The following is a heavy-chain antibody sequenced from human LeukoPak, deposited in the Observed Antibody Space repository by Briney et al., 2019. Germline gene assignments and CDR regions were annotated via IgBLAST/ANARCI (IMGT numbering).Heavy chain of an antibody. CDR3: ARASAYYDYVWGSYRPSHFDY. V-gene: IGHV4-31*03. CDR1: GGSISSGGYY. CDR2: IYYSGST. Sequence: SETLSLTCTVSGGSISSGGYYWSWIRQHTGKGLEWIGYIYYSGSTYYNPSLKSRVTISVDTSKNQFSLKLSSVTAADTAVYYCARASAYYDYVWGSYRPSHFDYWGQGTLVTVSS. D-gene: IGHD3-16*02. J-gene: IGHJ4*02.